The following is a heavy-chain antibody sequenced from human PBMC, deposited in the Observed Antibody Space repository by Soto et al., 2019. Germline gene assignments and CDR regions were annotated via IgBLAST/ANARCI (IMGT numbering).Heavy chain of an antibody. CDR2: ISAYNGNT. V-gene: IGHV1-18*04. Sequence: VQLVQSGAEVKKPGASVKVSCKASGDILTTYAITWVRQAPGQGLEWMGWISAYNGNTNYAQKFQGRVAMTTYTYTGTVYMELRRMMSDDTAVDYCVEGAGPPHNCLDSWGQGTLVTVSS. J-gene: IGHJ5*01. CDR1: GDILTTYA. CDR3: VEGAGPPHNCLDS. D-gene: IGHD6-19*01.